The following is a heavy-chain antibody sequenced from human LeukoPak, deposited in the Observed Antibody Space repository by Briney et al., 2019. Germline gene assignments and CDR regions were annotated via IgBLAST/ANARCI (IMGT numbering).Heavy chain of an antibody. CDR3: ARQHSSGYKYYYYYYGMDV. CDR2: ISYSGGT. V-gene: IGHV4-59*08. CDR1: GGSISSYY. Sequence: KPSETLSLTCTVSGGSISSYYWSWIRQSPGKGLEWIGYISYSGGTNYNPSLKSRVTISVDTSKNQFSLKVSSLTGADTAVYYCARQHSSGYKYYYYYYGMDVWGQGTTVTVSS. J-gene: IGHJ6*02. D-gene: IGHD3-22*01.